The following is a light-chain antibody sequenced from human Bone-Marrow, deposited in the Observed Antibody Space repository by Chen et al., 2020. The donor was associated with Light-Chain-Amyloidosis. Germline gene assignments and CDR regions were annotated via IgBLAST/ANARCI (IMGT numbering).Light chain of an antibody. J-gene: IGKJ4*01. V-gene: IGKV1-5*03. CDR3: QQYNSYPLT. Sequence: DIQMTQSPSTLSAPVGDRVTITCRASQSISSWLAWYQQKPGKAPKLLIYKASSLESGVPSRFSGSGSRTEFTLTISSLQPDDFATYYCQQYNSYPLTFGGGTKVEIK. CDR1: QSISSW. CDR2: KAS.